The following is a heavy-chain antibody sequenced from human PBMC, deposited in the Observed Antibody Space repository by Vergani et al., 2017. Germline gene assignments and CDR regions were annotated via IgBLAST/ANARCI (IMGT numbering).Heavy chain of an antibody. D-gene: IGHD6-19*01. J-gene: IGHJ4*02. V-gene: IGHV1-18*01. CDR3: ARLRYSGGWFSDY. CDR2: ISAYNGNT. Sequence: QVQLVQSGAEVKKPGASVRVSCKTSDYTFTNYGITWVRQAPGQGLEWMGWISAYNGNTNYAQKLQGRVTMTTDASTSTAYMELRSLRSDDTAVYYCARLRYSGGWFSDYWGQGTLVIVSS. CDR1: DYTFTNYG.